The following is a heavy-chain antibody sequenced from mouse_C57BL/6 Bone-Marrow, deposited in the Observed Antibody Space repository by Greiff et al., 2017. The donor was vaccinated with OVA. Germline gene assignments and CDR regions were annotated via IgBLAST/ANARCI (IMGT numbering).Heavy chain of an antibody. Sequence: EVMLVESGGDLVKPGGSLKLSCAASGFTFSSYGMPWVRQTPDKRLEWVATISSGGSYTYYPDSVKGRFTISRDNAKNTLYLQMSSLKSEDTAMYYCARPLYDGYFPWFAYWGQGTLVTVSA. CDR3: ARPLYDGYFPWFAY. J-gene: IGHJ3*01. D-gene: IGHD2-3*01. V-gene: IGHV5-6*02. CDR2: ISSGGSYT. CDR1: GFTFSSYG.